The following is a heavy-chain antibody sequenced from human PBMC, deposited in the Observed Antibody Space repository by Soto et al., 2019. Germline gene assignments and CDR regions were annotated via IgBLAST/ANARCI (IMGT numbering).Heavy chain of an antibody. D-gene: IGHD3-22*01. V-gene: IGHV2-5*02. J-gene: IGHJ5*02. CDR1: GFSLSTSGVG. CDR2: IYWDDDK. Sequence: QITLKESGPTLVKPTQTLTLTCTFSGFSLSTSGVGVGWIRQPPGKALEWLALIYWDDDKRYSPSLKSRLTITTDTSNDRVGRTMTNLDPVDKDTHYRAHSDSSDYRNYFDPEGQGTLVTVAS. CDR3: AHSDSSDYRNYFDP.